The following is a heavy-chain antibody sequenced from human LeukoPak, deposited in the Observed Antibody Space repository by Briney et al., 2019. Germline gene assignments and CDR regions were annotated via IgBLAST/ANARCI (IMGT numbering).Heavy chain of an antibody. V-gene: IGHV1-18*01. CDR1: GYTFTAYG. CDR2: ISAYNDNT. J-gene: IGHJ4*02. Sequence: ASVKVSCKSSGYTFTAYGLSWVRQAPGQGLEWMGWISAYNDNTKYAQKLQGRVTMTTDTSTSTAYMELRSLRSDDTAVYYCARDRGGYNFFDYWGQGTLVTVSS. CDR3: ARDRGGYNFFDY. D-gene: IGHD5-24*01.